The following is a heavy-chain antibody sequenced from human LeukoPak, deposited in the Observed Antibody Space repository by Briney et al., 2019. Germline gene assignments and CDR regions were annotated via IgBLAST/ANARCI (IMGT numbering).Heavy chain of an antibody. J-gene: IGHJ4*02. V-gene: IGHV3-7*01. CDR3: ARDGYASGSHDY. CDR2: IKQDGSEK. D-gene: IGHD3-10*01. CDR1: VFTFSSYW. Sequence: GGSLRLSCAAFVFTFSSYWMSWVRQAPGKGLEWVANIKQDGSEKNYVGSVRGRFIISRDNAKNSLYLQMNSLRVEDTSAYYSARDGYASGSHDYWGQGTLVTVSS.